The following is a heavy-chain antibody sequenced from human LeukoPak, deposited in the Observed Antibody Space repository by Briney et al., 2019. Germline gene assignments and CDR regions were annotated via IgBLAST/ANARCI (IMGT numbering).Heavy chain of an antibody. V-gene: IGHV3-74*01. J-gene: IGHJ4*02. Sequence: GGSLRLSRAASGFTFSRYRMHWVRQGPGEGLVWVARINSDGSSTTYVDSVKGRFTISRDNAKNTLYLQMNSLRAEDTAVYYCARVGSSDWYAYWGQGTLVTVSS. CDR3: ARVGSSDWYAY. CDR2: INSDGSST. CDR1: GFTFSRYR. D-gene: IGHD6-19*01.